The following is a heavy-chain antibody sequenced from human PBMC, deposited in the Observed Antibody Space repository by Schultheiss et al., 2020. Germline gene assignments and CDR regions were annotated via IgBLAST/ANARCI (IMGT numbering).Heavy chain of an antibody. CDR1: GYTFTGYY. D-gene: IGHD5-24*01. V-gene: IGHV1-2*02. Sequence: GESLKISCKASGYTFTGYYMHWVRQAPGQGLEWMGWINPNSGGTNYAQKFQGRVTMTRDTSISTAYMELSRLRSDDTAVYFCAREDNGQRWLQPFDCWGQGTLVTVSS. J-gene: IGHJ4*02. CDR2: INPNSGGT. CDR3: AREDNGQRWLQPFDC.